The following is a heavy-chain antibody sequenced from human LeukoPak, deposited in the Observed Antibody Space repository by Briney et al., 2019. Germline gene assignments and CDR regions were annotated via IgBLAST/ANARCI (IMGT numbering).Heavy chain of an antibody. CDR3: ARVVCSSTSCASYYFDY. CDR1: GGSISSGDYY. J-gene: IGHJ4*02. V-gene: IGHV4-30-4*01. CDR2: IYYSGST. Sequence: SETLSLTCTVSGGSISSGDYYWSWIRQPPGKGLEWIGYIYYSGSTYYNPSLKSRVTISVDTSMNQFSLKLSSVTAADTAVYYCARVVCSSTSCASYYFDYWGQGTLVTVSS. D-gene: IGHD2-2*01.